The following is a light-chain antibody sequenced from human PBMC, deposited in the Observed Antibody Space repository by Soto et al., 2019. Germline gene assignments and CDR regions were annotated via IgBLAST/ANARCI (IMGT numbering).Light chain of an antibody. CDR3: HHYNTYST. J-gene: IGKJ1*01. Sequence: IQMTQSPSTLSASVGDRGTITCRASQSISSYLSWYQQKPGKAPKLLIFKASSLESGVPSRFSGSGSGTEFTLTISSLQPDDFATYYCHHYNTYSTFGQGTKV. V-gene: IGKV1-5*03. CDR2: KAS. CDR1: QSISSY.